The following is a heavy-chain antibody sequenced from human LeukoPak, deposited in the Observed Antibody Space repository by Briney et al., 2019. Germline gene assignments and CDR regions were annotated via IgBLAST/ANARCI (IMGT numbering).Heavy chain of an antibody. CDR1: GGSISGYY. CDR2: IYYSGYT. D-gene: IGHD6-25*01. CDR3: ARGRITEANTGTFDI. J-gene: IGHJ3*02. V-gene: IGHV4-59*13. Sequence: SETLSLTCTVSGGSISGYYWNWIRQPPGKGLEWIDYIYYSGYTSNNSPLKSRATISVDTSKNQFSLKLTSVTAADTAVYYCARGRITEANTGTFDIWGQGTVVTVSS.